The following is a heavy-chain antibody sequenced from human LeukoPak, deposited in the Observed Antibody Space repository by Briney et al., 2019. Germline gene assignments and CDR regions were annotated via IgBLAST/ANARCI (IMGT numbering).Heavy chain of an antibody. Sequence: GGSLRLSCAASGFTFSSYAMSWVRQAPGKGLEWVSVISNSGGSTNYADSVKGRFTISRDNSKNTLYLQMNSLRAEDTAVYYCAKEELEEPIFGVGMGSPNWGQGTLVTVSS. D-gene: IGHD3-3*01. J-gene: IGHJ4*02. CDR2: ISNSGGST. CDR3: AKEELEEPIFGVGMGSPN. CDR1: GFTFSSYA. V-gene: IGHV3-23*01.